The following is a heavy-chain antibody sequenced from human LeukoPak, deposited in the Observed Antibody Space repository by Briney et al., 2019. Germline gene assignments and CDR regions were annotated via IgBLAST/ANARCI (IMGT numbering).Heavy chain of an antibody. D-gene: IGHD6-6*01. CDR2: FDSEDGET. CDR3: AAARLAARKFDY. V-gene: IGHV1-24*01. CDR1: GYTLTELS. J-gene: IGHJ4*02. Sequence: ASVKVSCKVSGYTLTELSMHWVRQAPGKGLEWMGGFDSEDGETIYAQKFQGRVTMTEDTSTDTAYMELSSLRSEDTAVYYCAAARLAARKFDYWGQGTLVTVSS.